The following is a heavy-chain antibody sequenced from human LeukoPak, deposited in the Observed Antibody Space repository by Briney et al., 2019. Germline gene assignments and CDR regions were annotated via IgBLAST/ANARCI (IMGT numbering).Heavy chain of an antibody. CDR1: GGSISSYY. J-gene: IGHJ6*02. CDR3: ARDRVYYYYGMDV. Sequence: SETLSLTCTVSGGSISSYYWSWIRQPPGKGLEWIGDIYYSGSTNYNPSLKSRVTISVDTSKNQFSLKLSSVTAADTAVYYCARDRVYYYYGMDVWGQGTTVTVSS. V-gene: IGHV4-59*01. CDR2: IYYSGST. D-gene: IGHD3-10*01.